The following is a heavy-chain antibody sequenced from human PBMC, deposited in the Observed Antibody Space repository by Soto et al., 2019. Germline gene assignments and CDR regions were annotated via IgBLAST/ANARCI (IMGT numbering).Heavy chain of an antibody. D-gene: IGHD3-10*01. CDR1: GYSISSGYY. Sequence: SETLSLTCAVSGYSISSGYYWGWIRQPPGKGLEWIGSIYHSGSTYYNPSLKSRVTISVDTSKNQFSLKLSSVTAADTAVYYCARVLLWFGELPRCWFDPWGRGTLVTVSS. CDR3: ARVLLWFGELPRCWFDP. J-gene: IGHJ5*02. V-gene: IGHV4-38-2*01. CDR2: IYHSGST.